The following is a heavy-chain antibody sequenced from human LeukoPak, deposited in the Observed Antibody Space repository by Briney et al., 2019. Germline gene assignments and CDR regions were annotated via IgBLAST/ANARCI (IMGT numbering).Heavy chain of an antibody. J-gene: IGHJ4*02. CDR1: GFTFGKYW. CDR3: ARGRLWARRGKDDYVDY. CDR2: IKLDGSEK. Sequence: PGGSLRLSCVASGFTFGKYWMSWVRQAPGKGLEWVANIKLDGSEKNYVDSVKGRFTISRDNTKNSLYLQMNSLRAEDTAVYYCARGRLWARRGKDDYVDYWGQGTLVTVSS. V-gene: IGHV3-7*03. D-gene: IGHD5-24*01.